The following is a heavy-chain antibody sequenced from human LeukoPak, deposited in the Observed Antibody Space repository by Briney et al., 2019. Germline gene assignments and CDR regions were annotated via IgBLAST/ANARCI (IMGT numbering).Heavy chain of an antibody. CDR3: ARAWYCSSTSCRRDAFDI. D-gene: IGHD2-2*01. Sequence: PSETLSLTCTVSGGSISSYYWSWIRQPPGKGLEWIGYTYYSGSTNYNPSLKSRVTISVDTSKSQFSLKLSSVTAADTAVYYCARAWYCSSTSCRRDAFDIWGQGTMVTVSS. V-gene: IGHV4-59*01. J-gene: IGHJ3*02. CDR2: TYYSGST. CDR1: GGSISSYY.